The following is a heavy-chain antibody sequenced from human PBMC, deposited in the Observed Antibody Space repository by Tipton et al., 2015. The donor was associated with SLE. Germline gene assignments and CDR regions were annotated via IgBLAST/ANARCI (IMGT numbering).Heavy chain of an antibody. CDR1: GGSIRSSRHF. CDR3: ARVETTVSHPDY. Sequence: TLSLTCTVSGGSIRSSRHFWGWIRQPPGKGLEWIGVLYYSGNTYYNPSLKRRVTISVDNSKNQSSLNLNSVTAADTAVYYCARVETTVSHPDYWGQGTLVTVSS. D-gene: IGHD4-17*01. V-gene: IGHV4-39*07. J-gene: IGHJ4*02. CDR2: LYYSGNT.